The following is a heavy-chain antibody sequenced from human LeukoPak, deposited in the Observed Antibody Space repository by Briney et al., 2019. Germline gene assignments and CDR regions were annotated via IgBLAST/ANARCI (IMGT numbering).Heavy chain of an antibody. CDR1: GSTIENFG. Sequence: RSGGSLRLSCAASGSTIENFGMSWVRQVSGKGLEWVSGITWNGGSTGYVDSVKGRFTISRDNAKNSLYLQMNSLRAEDTAVYYCAREPDSSSWYRYYYYYGMDVWGQGTTVTVSS. CDR3: AREPDSSSWYRYYYYYGMDV. V-gene: IGHV3-20*04. D-gene: IGHD6-13*01. CDR2: ITWNGGST. J-gene: IGHJ6*02.